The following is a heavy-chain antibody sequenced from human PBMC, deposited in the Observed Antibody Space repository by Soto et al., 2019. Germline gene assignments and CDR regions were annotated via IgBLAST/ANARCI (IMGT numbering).Heavy chain of an antibody. CDR2: ISSSSNYI. Sequence: GSLRLSCAASGFTFSSYAINWVRQAPGKGLEWVSSISSSSNYIYYADSVKGRFTISRDNAKNSLYLQMNSLRAEDTAVYYCARGKYYYGSGSRRDYYGMDVWGQGTTVTVSS. V-gene: IGHV3-21*01. J-gene: IGHJ6*02. D-gene: IGHD3-10*01. CDR1: GFTFSSYA. CDR3: ARGKYYYGSGSRRDYYGMDV.